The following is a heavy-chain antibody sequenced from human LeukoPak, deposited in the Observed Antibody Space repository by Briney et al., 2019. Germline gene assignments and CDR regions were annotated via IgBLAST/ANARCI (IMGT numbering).Heavy chain of an antibody. Sequence: PSETLSLTCAVSGDSINNNYWWRWVRQFPGKGLEWIGEINHSGSTNYNPSLKSRVTISVDTSKNQFSLKLSSVTAADTAVYYCARVNVVVPALRGHSDYWGREPWSPSPQ. J-gene: IGHJ4*02. D-gene: IGHD2-2*01. V-gene: IGHV4-4*02. CDR3: ARVNVVVPALRGHSDY. CDR1: GDSINNNYW. CDR2: INHSGST.